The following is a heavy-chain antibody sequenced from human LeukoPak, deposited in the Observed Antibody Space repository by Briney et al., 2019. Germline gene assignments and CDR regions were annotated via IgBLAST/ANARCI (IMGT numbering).Heavy chain of an antibody. V-gene: IGHV3-23*01. Sequence: GGSLRLSCAASGFTFTNYAMSWVRQAPGKGLEWVSAISGSGSSTYYADSVKGRFTISRDNSKNTLYLQMNSLRAEDTAVYYCAKGFGVVVTAIPVYFQHWGQGTLVTVSS. D-gene: IGHD2-21*02. CDR1: GFTFTNYA. J-gene: IGHJ1*01. CDR2: ISGSGSST. CDR3: AKGFGVVVTAIPVYFQH.